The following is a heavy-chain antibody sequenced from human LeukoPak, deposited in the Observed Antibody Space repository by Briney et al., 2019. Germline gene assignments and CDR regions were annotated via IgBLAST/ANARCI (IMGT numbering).Heavy chain of an antibody. D-gene: IGHD3-3*02. CDR3: IAHFPYFYGFDV. J-gene: IGHJ6*04. V-gene: IGHV3-15*01. CDR1: GFTIGTAW. CDR2: IKSEGEGATT. Sequence: GGSLRLSCVSSGFTIGTAWMSWVRQAPGKGLEWLGHIKSEGEGATTDYAAPAKGRFAISRGDSKNMIYLQMSSLKIDDTAIYYCIAHFPYFYGFDVWGKGTTVTVSS.